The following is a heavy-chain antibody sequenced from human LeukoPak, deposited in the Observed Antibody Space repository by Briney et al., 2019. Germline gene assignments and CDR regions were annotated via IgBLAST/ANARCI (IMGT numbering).Heavy chain of an antibody. J-gene: IGHJ4*02. CDR3: ARIRSGYYSDY. V-gene: IGHV3-48*02. CDR2: ISSSSSTI. CDR1: GFTFSSYG. Sequence: GGSLRLSCAASGFTFSSYGMHWVRQAPGKGLEWVSYISSSSSTIYYADSVKGRFTISRDNAENSLFLQMSSLRDEDTAVYYCARIRSGYYSDYWGQGTLVTVSS. D-gene: IGHD3-22*01.